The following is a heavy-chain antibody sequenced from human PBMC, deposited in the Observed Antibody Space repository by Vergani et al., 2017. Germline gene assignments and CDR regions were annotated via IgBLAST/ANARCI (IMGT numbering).Heavy chain of an antibody. J-gene: IGHJ3*01. CDR3: ARVLARSTGCIGYAFGV. CDR2: IYYSGST. V-gene: IGHV4-34*01. Sequence: QVQLQQWGAGLLKPSETLSLTCAVYGGSFSGYYWGWIRQPPGKGLEWIGSIYYSGSTNYNPSLKSRVTISVDTSKNHFSLKLRSVTAADTGVYYCARVLARSTGCIGYAFGVRGQGTMVTVAS. D-gene: IGHD1-14*01. CDR1: GGSFSGYY.